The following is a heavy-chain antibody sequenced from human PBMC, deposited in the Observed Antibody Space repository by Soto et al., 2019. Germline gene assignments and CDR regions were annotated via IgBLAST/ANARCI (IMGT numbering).Heavy chain of an antibody. Sequence: SETLSLTCTVSGGAVSSGRYYWSWIRQPPGKGLEWIGYLSHSGSTNYNPSLKSRVTISVDTSKNQFSLKLSSVTAADTAVYYCARVGGIVVVVAATRPKKNYGMDVWGQGTTVTVSS. CDR1: GGAVSSGRYY. J-gene: IGHJ6*02. D-gene: IGHD2-15*01. CDR2: LSHSGST. CDR3: ARVGGIVVVVAATRPKKNYGMDV. V-gene: IGHV4-61*01.